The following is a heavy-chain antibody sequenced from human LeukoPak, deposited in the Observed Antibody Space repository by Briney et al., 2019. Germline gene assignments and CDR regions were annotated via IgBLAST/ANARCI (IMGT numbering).Heavy chain of an antibody. D-gene: IGHD4-17*01. CDR1: GFTFSSYG. Sequence: ALRLSCAASGFTFSSYGMHWVRQAPGKGLEWVAVIWYDGSNKYYADSVKGRFTISRDNSKNTLYLQMNSLRAEDTAVYYCARDRGVSVTTYWFDPWGQGTLVTVSS. J-gene: IGHJ5*02. CDR2: IWYDGSNK. V-gene: IGHV3-33*01. CDR3: ARDRGVSVTTYWFDP.